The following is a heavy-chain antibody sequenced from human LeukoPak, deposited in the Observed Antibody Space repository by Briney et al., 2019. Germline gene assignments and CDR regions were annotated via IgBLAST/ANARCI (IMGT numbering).Heavy chain of an antibody. Sequence: GGSLRLSCAASGFTFSSYSMNWVRQAPGKGLEWVSSISSSSSYIYYADSVKGRFTISRDNAKNSLYLRMNSLRAEDTAVYYCAREKSYYDSSGYYLDVWGQGTTVTVSS. CDR3: AREKSYYDSSGYYLDV. V-gene: IGHV3-21*01. CDR1: GFTFSSYS. CDR2: ISSSSSYI. J-gene: IGHJ6*02. D-gene: IGHD3-22*01.